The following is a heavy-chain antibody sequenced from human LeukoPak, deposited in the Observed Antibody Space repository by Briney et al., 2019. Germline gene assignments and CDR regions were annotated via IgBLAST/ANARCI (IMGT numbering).Heavy chain of an antibody. CDR3: ARPRSSTSPQYYYFDY. CDR2: ISPIFGTA. CDR1: GGTFSSYA. V-gene: IGHV1-69*13. J-gene: IGHJ4*02. D-gene: IGHD2-2*01. Sequence: SVKVSCKASGGTFSSYAISWVRQAPGQGLEWMGGISPIFGTANYAQKFQGRVTITADEATSTAYMELSSLRSEDTAVYYCARPRSSTSPQYYYFDYWGQGTLVTVSS.